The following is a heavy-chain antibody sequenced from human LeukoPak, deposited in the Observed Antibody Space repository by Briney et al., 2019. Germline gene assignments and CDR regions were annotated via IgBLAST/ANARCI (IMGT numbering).Heavy chain of an antibody. CDR2: ISAYNGNT. Sequence: ASVKVSCKASGYTFTSFGFSWVRQAPGQGLEWMGWISAYNGNTNYAQKFQDRVTLTTDTSTNTAYMELGSLRSDDTAVYYCARGHLSRYSYGYVLSDYWGQGTLVTVSS. CDR1: GYTFTSFG. V-gene: IGHV1-18*01. CDR3: ARGHLSRYSYGYVLSDY. J-gene: IGHJ4*02. D-gene: IGHD5-18*01.